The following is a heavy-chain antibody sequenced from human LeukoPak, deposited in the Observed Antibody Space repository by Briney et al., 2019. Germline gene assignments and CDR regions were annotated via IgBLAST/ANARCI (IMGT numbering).Heavy chain of an antibody. D-gene: IGHD6-6*01. Sequence: PSETLSLTCTVSGDSFSSGYWSWIRQSPGKGLEWIGYTSHSDSTRYNPSLKSRVTMSIDTSMNQFSLKVTSVTAADTAVYYCARGRGSSSAFDIWGQGTMVTVSS. CDR1: GDSFSSGY. CDR2: TSHSDST. J-gene: IGHJ3*02. V-gene: IGHV4-59*01. CDR3: ARGRGSSSAFDI.